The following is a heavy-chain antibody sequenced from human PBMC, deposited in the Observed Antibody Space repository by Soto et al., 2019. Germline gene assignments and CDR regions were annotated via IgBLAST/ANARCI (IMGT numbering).Heavy chain of an antibody. J-gene: IGHJ6*02. CDR2: IIPIFGTA. Sequence: SVKVSCKASGGTFSSYAISWVRQAPGQGLEWMGGIIPIFGTANYAQKFQGRVTITADESTSTAYMELSSLRSEDTAVYYCAREVSKGAHYYYGMDVWGQGTTVTVSS. V-gene: IGHV1-69*13. CDR1: GGTFSSYA. D-gene: IGHD3-16*02. CDR3: AREVSKGAHYYYGMDV.